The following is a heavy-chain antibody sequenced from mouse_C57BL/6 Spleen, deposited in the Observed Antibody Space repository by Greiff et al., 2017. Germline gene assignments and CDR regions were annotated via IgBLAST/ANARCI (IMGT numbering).Heavy chain of an antibody. CDR3: ARRDWDGAMDY. D-gene: IGHD4-1*01. Sequence: EVQGVESGGGLVKPGGSLKLSCAASGFTFSSYAMSWVRQTPEKRLEWVATISDGGSYTYYPDKVKGRFTISRDNAKNNLYLQMSHLKSADTAMYYCARRDWDGAMDYWGQGTSVTVSS. CDR2: ISDGGSYT. V-gene: IGHV5-4*03. CDR1: GFTFSSYA. J-gene: IGHJ4*01.